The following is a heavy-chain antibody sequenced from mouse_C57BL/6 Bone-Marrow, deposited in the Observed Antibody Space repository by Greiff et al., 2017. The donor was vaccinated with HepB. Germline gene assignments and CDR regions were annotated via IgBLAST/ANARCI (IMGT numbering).Heavy chain of an antibody. J-gene: IGHJ2*01. Sequence: EVKVVESGGGLVKPGGSLKLSCAASGFTFSSYAMSWVRQTPEKRLEWVATISDGGSYTYYPDNVKGRFTISRDNAKNNLYLQMSHLKSEDTAMYYCASLYDYVDYWGQGTTLTVSS. CDR3: ASLYDYVDY. CDR1: GFTFSSYA. V-gene: IGHV5-4*03. D-gene: IGHD2-3*01. CDR2: ISDGGSYT.